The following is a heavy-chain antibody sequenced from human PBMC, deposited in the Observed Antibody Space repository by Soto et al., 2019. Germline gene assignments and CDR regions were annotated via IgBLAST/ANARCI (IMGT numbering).Heavy chain of an antibody. CDR1: GFIFSSYA. CDR2: ISYDGTDK. CDR3: ARGYVVDS. D-gene: IGHD3-16*01. Sequence: QVQLVESGGGEVPPGRSLRLSCTASGFIFSSYALHWVRQAPGKGLEWVAGISYDGTDKYYADSVRGRFTISRDKAKSTVFLEMNSLRPDDAAVYYCARGYVVDSVCQGTQGTVSS. V-gene: IGHV3-30-3*01. J-gene: IGHJ5*01.